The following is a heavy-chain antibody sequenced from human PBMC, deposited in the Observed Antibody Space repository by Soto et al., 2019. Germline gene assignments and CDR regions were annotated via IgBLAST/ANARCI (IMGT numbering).Heavy chain of an antibody. CDR3: AIGSIVPVPNWFDP. CDR1: GYTFNTYG. Sequence: QVQLVQSGAEVKKPGASVKVSCKASGYTFNTYGITWVRQAPGQGIEWMGWISTYNGNTKYPHNLQGRVTMTTDTSTATAYMELRSLSSDDTAVYYCAIGSIVPVPNWFDPWGQGTLVTVSS. V-gene: IGHV1-18*01. CDR2: ISTYNGNT. J-gene: IGHJ5*02. D-gene: IGHD2-8*01.